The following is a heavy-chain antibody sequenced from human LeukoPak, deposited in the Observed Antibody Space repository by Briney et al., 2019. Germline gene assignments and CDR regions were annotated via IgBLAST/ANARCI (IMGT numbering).Heavy chain of an antibody. D-gene: IGHD5-12*01. CDR1: GFTFRNYG. J-gene: IGHJ4*02. V-gene: IGHV3-7*01. CDR2: TKPDGSAE. CDR3: AREGGLNTNFDY. Sequence: TGGSLRLSCAASGFTFRNYGMGWVRQAPGKGLEWVANTKPDGSAEYYADSVRGRFTTSRDNANNLLYLQMNRLRAEDTAVYYCAREGGLNTNFDYWGQGTLVTVSS.